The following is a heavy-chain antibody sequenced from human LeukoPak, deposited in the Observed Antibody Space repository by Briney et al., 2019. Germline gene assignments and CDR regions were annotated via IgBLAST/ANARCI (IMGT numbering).Heavy chain of an antibody. V-gene: IGHV1-46*01. CDR1: GYTFTSYG. Sequence: ASVKVSCKASGYTFTSYGISWVRQAPGQGLEWMGIINPSGGSTSYAQKFQGRVTMTRDTSTSTVYMELSSLRSEDTAVYYCARVRQLAEIDYWGQGTLVTVSS. J-gene: IGHJ4*02. CDR2: INPSGGST. CDR3: ARVRQLAEIDY. D-gene: IGHD6-13*01.